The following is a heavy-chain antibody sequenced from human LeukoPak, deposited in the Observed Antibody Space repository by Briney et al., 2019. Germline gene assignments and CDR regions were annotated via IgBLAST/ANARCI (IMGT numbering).Heavy chain of an antibody. D-gene: IGHD6-19*01. V-gene: IGHV3-30-3*01. CDR3: ARATIAVAGWGDFDY. CDR2: ISYDGSNK. Sequence: GGSLRLSCAASGFTFSSYAMHWVRQAPGKGLEWVAVISYDGSNKYYADSVKGRFTISRDNSKNTLYLQMNSLRAEDTAVYYCARATIAVAGWGDFDYWGQGTLVTVSS. CDR1: GFTFSSYA. J-gene: IGHJ4*02.